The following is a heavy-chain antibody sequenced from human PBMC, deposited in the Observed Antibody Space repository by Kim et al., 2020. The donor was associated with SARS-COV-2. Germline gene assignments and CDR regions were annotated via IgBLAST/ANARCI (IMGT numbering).Heavy chain of an antibody. V-gene: IGHV4-39*01. CDR1: GGSISSSPYY. CDR2: IYYSGTT. J-gene: IGHJ4*02. D-gene: IGHD3-3*01. Sequence: SETLSLTCTVSGGSISSSPYYWGWIRQPPGKGLDWIGSIYYSGTTHYNPSLKSRVSISVDTSNNQFSLRLRSVTAADTAVYYCARLREGDDFWSGYYIDYWGQGTLVTVSS. CDR3: ARLREGDDFWSGYYIDY.